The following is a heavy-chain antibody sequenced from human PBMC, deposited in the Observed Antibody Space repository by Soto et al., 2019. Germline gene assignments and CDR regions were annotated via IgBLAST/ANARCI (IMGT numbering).Heavy chain of an antibody. CDR3: ARDFGSYYKEYFQH. D-gene: IGHD1-26*01. J-gene: IGHJ1*01. CDR1: VFTSSG. Sequence: SVKVSCKASVFTSSGISWVRQAPGQGLEWMGGIIPIFGTANYAQKFQGRVTITADESTSTAYMELSSLRSEDTAVYYCARDFGSYYKEYFQHWGQGTLVTVSS. CDR2: IIPIFGTA. V-gene: IGHV1-69*13.